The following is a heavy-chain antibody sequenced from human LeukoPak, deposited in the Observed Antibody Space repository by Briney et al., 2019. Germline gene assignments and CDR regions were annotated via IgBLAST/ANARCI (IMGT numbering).Heavy chain of an antibody. CDR1: GYTFTSYN. J-gene: IGHJ6*03. V-gene: IGHV1-8*01. Sequence: ASVKVSCKASGYTFTSYNINWVRQATGQGLEWMGWMNPNSGNTGYAQKFQGRVTMTRNTSISTAYMELSSLRSEDTAVYYCARSYYDSSGYSYYYYYMDVWGKGTTVTVSS. D-gene: IGHD3-22*01. CDR3: ARSYYDSSGYSYYYYYMDV. CDR2: MNPNSGNT.